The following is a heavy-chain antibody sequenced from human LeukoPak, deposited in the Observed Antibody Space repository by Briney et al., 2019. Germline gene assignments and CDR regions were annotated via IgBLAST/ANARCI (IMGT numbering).Heavy chain of an antibody. D-gene: IGHD1-1*01. V-gene: IGHV4-31*03. Sequence: SETLSLTCTVSGGSISSGGCYWSWIRQHPGKGLEWIGYIYYSGSTYYNPSLKSRVTISVDTSKNQFSLKLSSVTAADTAVYYCARDRERANENWFDPWGQGTLVIVSS. CDR1: GGSISSGGCY. J-gene: IGHJ5*02. CDR2: IYYSGST. CDR3: ARDRERANENWFDP.